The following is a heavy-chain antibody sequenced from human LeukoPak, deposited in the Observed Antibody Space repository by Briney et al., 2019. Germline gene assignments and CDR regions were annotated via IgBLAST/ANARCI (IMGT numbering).Heavy chain of an antibody. D-gene: IGHD5-24*01. CDR2: ISAYNGNT. CDR3: ARSRDGYNADEG. Sequence: VSVKVSCKASGYTFTSYGISWVRQAPGQGFEWMGWISAYNGNTNYAQKLQGRVTMTTDTSTSTAYMELRSLRSDDTAVYYCARSRDGYNADEGWGQGTLVTVSS. J-gene: IGHJ4*02. V-gene: IGHV1-18*01. CDR1: GYTFTSYG.